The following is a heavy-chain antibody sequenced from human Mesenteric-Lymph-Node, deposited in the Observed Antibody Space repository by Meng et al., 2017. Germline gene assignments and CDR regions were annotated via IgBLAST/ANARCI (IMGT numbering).Heavy chain of an antibody. V-gene: IGHV4-34*02. D-gene: IGHD2-21*02. Sequence: QVQLQQWGAGLLKPSETLSLTCAVYGGSFSSNFWTWIRQAPGRGLEWIGDVNHSGKTNYNPSLKSRVTISVDTSKTQFSLILNSVTAADTGVYYCARSFAVTMFDYWGQGTLVTVSS. J-gene: IGHJ4*02. CDR2: VNHSGKT. CDR1: GGSFSSNF. CDR3: ARSFAVTMFDY.